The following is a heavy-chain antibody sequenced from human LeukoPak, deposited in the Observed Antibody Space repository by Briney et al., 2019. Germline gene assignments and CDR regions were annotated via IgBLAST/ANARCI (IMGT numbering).Heavy chain of an antibody. D-gene: IGHD4-11*01. CDR2: ISSSSNYI. Sequence: GGSLRLSCAASGLTFSSYNMNWVRQAPGKGLEWVSFISSSSNYIYYTDSVKGRFTISRDNAKNSLFLQMNSLRAEDTAVYYCARGTPTTRDFDYWGQGTLVTVSS. CDR1: GLTFSSYN. J-gene: IGHJ4*02. V-gene: IGHV3-21*01. CDR3: ARGTPTTRDFDY.